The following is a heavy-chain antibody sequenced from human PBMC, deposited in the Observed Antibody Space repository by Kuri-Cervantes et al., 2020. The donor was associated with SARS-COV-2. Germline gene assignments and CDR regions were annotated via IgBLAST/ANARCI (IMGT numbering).Heavy chain of an antibody. Sequence: GGSLRLSCAASGFTFDDYAMSWVRQAPGKGLEWVGFIRSKAYGGTTEYAASVKGRFTISRDDSKSIAYLQMNSLKTEDTAVYYCRSSSSLVDYWGQGTLVTVSS. CDR2: IRSKAYGGTT. CDR3: RSSSSLVDY. J-gene: IGHJ4*02. V-gene: IGHV3-49*04. CDR1: GFTFDDYA. D-gene: IGHD6-6*01.